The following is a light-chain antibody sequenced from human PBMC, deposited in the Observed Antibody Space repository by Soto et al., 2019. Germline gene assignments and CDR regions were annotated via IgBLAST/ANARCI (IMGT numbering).Light chain of an antibody. J-gene: IGKJ4*01. V-gene: IGKV3-11*01. Sequence: VLTKAPAPLSLSSGGRATLSRRASQSVSSYLAWYQQKPGQAPRPLIYDASNRATGIPARFSGSGSGTDFTLTISSLEPEDFAVYYCQHRSSWPLTFGGGTKVDIK. CDR2: DAS. CDR3: QHRSSWPLT. CDR1: QSVSSY.